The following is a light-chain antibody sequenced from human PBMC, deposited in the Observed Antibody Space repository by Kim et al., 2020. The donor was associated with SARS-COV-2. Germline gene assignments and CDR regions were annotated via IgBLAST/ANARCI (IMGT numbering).Light chain of an antibody. V-gene: IGKV2-28*01. J-gene: IGKJ1*01. CDR2: MGS. Sequence: DIVMTQSPLSLPVTPGEPASISCRSCQSLRHSSGYHYLDRYLQKPGQSPQLLIYMGSNRASGVPDRFSGSGSGTDFTLKISRVEAGGVGVYYCMETFQTRRTLGQGNKVEIK. CDR3: METFQTRRT. CDR1: QSLRHSSGYHY.